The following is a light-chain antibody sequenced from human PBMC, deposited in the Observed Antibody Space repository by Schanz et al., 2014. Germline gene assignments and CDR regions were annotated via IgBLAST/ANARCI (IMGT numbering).Light chain of an antibody. CDR1: QSITNY. V-gene: IGKV1-39*01. Sequence: DIQMTQSPSSLSASVGDRVTITCRASQSITNYLNWYQQKPGKAPELLIYAASSLQSGVPSRFSGSGSGTDFTLTISSLQPEDFATYYCQQSYDTPRTFGQGTKVEIK. CDR2: AAS. J-gene: IGKJ1*01. CDR3: QQSYDTPRT.